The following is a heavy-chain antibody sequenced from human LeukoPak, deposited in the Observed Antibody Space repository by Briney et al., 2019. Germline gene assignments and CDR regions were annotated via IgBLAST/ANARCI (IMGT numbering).Heavy chain of an antibody. Sequence: GGSLKLSCAASGFTFSGSGIHWVRQASGKGLEWVGRIRSKGNNYATAYAASVKGRFTISRNDSKNTAYLQMNSLKTEDTAVYYCTRDPVEIKVMFDYWGQGTLVTVSS. CDR2: IRSKGNNYAT. CDR1: GFTFSGSG. V-gene: IGHV3-73*01. D-gene: IGHD3-16*01. CDR3: TRDPVEIKVMFDY. J-gene: IGHJ4*02.